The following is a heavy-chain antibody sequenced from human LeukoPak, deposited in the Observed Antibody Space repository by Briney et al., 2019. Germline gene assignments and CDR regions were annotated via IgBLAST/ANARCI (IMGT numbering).Heavy chain of an antibody. Sequence: SETLSLTCVVSGGSFTNQFWTWIRRAPGQGLEWIGDINHNRVTNYNPSLKSRVTISADTSNSLSLRSVTAADTAVYFCAWHYVWGRFDSWGQGTLVTVSS. CDR1: GGSFTNQF. CDR3: AWHYVWGRFDS. J-gene: IGHJ4*02. D-gene: IGHD3-16*01. V-gene: IGHV4-34*01. CDR2: INHNRVT.